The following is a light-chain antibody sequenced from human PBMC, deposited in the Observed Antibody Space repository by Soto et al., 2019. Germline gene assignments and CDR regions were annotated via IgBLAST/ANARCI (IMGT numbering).Light chain of an antibody. J-gene: IGKJ1*01. CDR1: QSISSW. CDR3: QQYETFSGT. Sequence: DIQKTQSPSTLSVSVGDRVTITCRASQSISSWLAWYQQKPGEAPKLLIYDASALPRGVPSRFSGSGSGTKFTLTIASLQPDDFATYYCQQYETFSGTFGPGTKVDIK. V-gene: IGKV1-5*01. CDR2: DAS.